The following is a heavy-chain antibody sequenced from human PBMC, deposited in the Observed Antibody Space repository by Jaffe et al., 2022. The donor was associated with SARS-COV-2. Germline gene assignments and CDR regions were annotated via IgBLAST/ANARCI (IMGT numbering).Heavy chain of an antibody. Sequence: QLLLQESGPGLVKPSETLSLSCTVSDGSISSSSYYWGWIRQPPGKGLEWIGTIYYSGTTYYSPSLKSRVTMSVDTSKNQFSLKLSSVTAADTAVYYCARLPTQSHRIPDYWGQGTLVTVSS. V-gene: IGHV4-39*01. CDR2: IYYSGTT. CDR3: ARLPTQSHRIPDY. J-gene: IGHJ4*02. CDR1: DGSISSSSYY.